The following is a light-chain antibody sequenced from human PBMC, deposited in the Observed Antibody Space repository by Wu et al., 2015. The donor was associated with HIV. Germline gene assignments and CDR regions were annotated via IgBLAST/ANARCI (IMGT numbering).Light chain of an antibody. J-gene: IGKJ4*01. Sequence: DRVTITCRASQGISSALAWYQQKPGKXPKLLIYDASSLRSGVPSRFSGSGSGTDFTLTISSLQPEDFATYYCQQFNSYPLTFGGGTKVEIK. CDR1: QGISSA. CDR2: DAS. V-gene: IGKV1-13*02. CDR3: QQFNSYPLT.